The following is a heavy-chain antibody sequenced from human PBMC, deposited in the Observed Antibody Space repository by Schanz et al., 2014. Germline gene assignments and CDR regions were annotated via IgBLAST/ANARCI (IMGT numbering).Heavy chain of an antibody. J-gene: IGHJ6*02. CDR2: ISYSGVT. V-gene: IGHV4-31*03. D-gene: IGHD2-8*02. CDR3: ARDSLRGATGGYGMDV. CDR1: GGSVSSGGDY. Sequence: QVQLQESGPGLVKPSQTLSLTCTVSGGSVSSGGDYWSWIRQHPGKGLEWIGYISYSGVTYYNPSLKSRVTISVDKSKNQFSLKVRSVTAADTAVYYCARDSLRGATGGYGMDVWGQGTTVTVSS.